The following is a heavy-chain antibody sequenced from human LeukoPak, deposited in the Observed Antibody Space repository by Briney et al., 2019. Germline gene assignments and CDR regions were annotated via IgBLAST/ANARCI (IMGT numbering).Heavy chain of an antibody. V-gene: IGHV3-30*02. CDR1: GFTFKNYG. Sequence: PGGSLRLSCAASGFTFKNYGMHWVRQATGKGLAWVSFIWSDGNNRFYADSVKGRFTISRDNSKNMLYLQMDTLRAEDTALYYCAKDPGASVSGFHMDVWGKGTTVIVSS. D-gene: IGHD2-8*02. CDR3: AKDPGASVSGFHMDV. CDR2: IWSDGNNR. J-gene: IGHJ6*03.